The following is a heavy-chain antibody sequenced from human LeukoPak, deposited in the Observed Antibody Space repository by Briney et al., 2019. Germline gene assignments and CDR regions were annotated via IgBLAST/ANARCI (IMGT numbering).Heavy chain of an antibody. CDR2: ITRTGGDS. CDR3: GKDKTTYNWWEVIES. Sequence: PGGSLRLSCVASGFTFSSYAMTWVRQAPGKGLEWVALITRTGGDSYYADSVKGRFAISRDNSKNTLYLEMNDLRAEDTALYFCGKDKTTYNWWEVIESWGQGALVTVSS. D-gene: IGHD1-1*01. CDR1: GFTFSSYA. V-gene: IGHV3-23*01. J-gene: IGHJ4*02.